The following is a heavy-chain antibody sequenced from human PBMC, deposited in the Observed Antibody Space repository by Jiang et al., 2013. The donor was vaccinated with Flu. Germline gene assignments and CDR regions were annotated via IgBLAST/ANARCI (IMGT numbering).Heavy chain of an antibody. D-gene: IGHD6-19*01. CDR1: GFTFSSYG. J-gene: IGHJ1*01. CDR3: ARDPRPGIAVSGTFFEH. CDR2: IWNDGSNE. Sequence: QLLESGGGVVQPGRSLRLSCAASGFTFSSYGMHWVRQAPGKGLEWLAIIWNDGSNEYYGDSVRGRFTISRDTSKNTLYLEMNSLRAEDTAMYYCARDPRPGIAVSGTFFEHWGQGTLVTVSS. V-gene: IGHV3-33*01.